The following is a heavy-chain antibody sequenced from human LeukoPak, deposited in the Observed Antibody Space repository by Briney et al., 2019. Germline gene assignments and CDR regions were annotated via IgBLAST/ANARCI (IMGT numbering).Heavy chain of an antibody. CDR1: GYTFTSYG. CDR3: ARAPPYSGYDFGAFDL. J-gene: IGHJ3*01. V-gene: IGHV1-18*01. CDR2: ISAYNGNT. Sequence: ASVKVSCKASGYTFTSYGISWVRQAPGQGLEWMGWISAYNGNTNYAQKLQGRVTMTTDTSTSTAYMELRSLRSDDTAVYYCARAPPYSGYDFGAFDLWGQGTMVTVSS. D-gene: IGHD5-12*01.